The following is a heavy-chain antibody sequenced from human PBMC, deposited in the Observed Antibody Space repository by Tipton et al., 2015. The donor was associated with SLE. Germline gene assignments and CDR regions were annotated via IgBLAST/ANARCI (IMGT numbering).Heavy chain of an antibody. CDR3: ARATYYYDSSGYYPDY. CDR2: IYHSGST. CDR1: GGSFIDYY. Sequence: TLSLTCAVYGGSFIDYYWTWIRQPPGKGLEWIGYIYHSGSTYYNPSLKSRVTISVDTSKNQFSLKLSSVSAADTAVFYCARATYYYDSSGYYPDYWGQGTLVTVSS. D-gene: IGHD3-22*01. J-gene: IGHJ4*02. V-gene: IGHV4-34*01.